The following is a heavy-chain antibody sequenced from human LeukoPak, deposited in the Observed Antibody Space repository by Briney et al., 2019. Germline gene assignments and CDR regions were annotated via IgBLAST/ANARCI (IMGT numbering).Heavy chain of an antibody. Sequence: SQTLSLTCTVSGGSISSGSYYWSWIRQPAGKGLEWIGRIYTSGSTNYNPSLKSRVTISVDTSKNQFSLKLSSVTAAETAVYYCARDYPENSSSWYYQGYYYYYMDVWGKGTAVTVSS. J-gene: IGHJ6*03. CDR1: GGSISSGSYY. CDR3: ARDYPENSSSWYYQGYYYYYMDV. CDR2: IYTSGST. V-gene: IGHV4-61*02. D-gene: IGHD6-13*01.